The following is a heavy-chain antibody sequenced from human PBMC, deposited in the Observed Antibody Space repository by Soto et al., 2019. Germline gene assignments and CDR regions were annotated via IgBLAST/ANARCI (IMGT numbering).Heavy chain of an antibody. D-gene: IGHD3-3*01. J-gene: IGHJ5*02. CDR1: GFTFSSYG. CDR3: ARDSPHDYDFWSGYPDP. CDR2: IWYDGSNK. V-gene: IGHV3-33*01. Sequence: PGGSLRLSCAASGFTFSSYGMHWVRQAPGKGLEWVAVIWYDGSNKYYADSVKGRFTISRDNSKNTLYLQMNSLRAEDTAVYYCARDSPHDYDFWSGYPDPWGQGTLVTVSS.